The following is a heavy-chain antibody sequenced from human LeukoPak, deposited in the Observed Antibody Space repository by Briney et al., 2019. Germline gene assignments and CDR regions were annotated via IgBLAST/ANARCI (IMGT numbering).Heavy chain of an antibody. Sequence: GGSLRLSCAASGFTFSSYAMSWVRQAPGKGLEWVSAISGSGGSTYYADSVKGRFTISRDNSKNTLYLQMNSLRAEDTAVYYCAKPRGYCCSTSCYANYYYYYGMDVWGKGTTVTVSS. CDR3: AKPRGYCCSTSCYANYYYYYGMDV. D-gene: IGHD2-2*01. J-gene: IGHJ6*04. V-gene: IGHV3-23*01. CDR1: GFTFSSYA. CDR2: ISGSGGST.